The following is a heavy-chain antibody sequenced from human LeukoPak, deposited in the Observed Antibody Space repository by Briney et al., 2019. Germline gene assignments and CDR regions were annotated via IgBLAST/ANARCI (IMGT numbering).Heavy chain of an antibody. J-gene: IGHJ4*02. D-gene: IGHD3-22*01. CDR2: ISSSGSTI. V-gene: IGHV3-11*01. CDR1: GFTFSDYY. CDR3: ARDMTYYYDSSGYYGSDY. Sequence: PGGSLRLSCAASGFTFSDYYMSWIRQAPGKGLEWVSYISSSGSTIYYADSVKGRFTISRDNAKNSLYLQMNSLRAEDTAVYYCARDMTYYYDSSGYYGSDYWGQGTLVTVSS.